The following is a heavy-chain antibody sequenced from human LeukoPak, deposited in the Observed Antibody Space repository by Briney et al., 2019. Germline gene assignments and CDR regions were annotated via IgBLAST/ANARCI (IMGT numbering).Heavy chain of an antibody. CDR2: INHSGST. CDR1: GGSFSGYY. CDR3: ARRALYCSGGSCYYDYGMDV. Sequence: SETLSLTCAVYGGSFSGYYWSWIRQPPGKGLEWIGEINHSGSTNYNPSLKSRVTISVDTSKNQFSLKLSSVTAADTAVYYCARRALYCSGGSCYYDYGMDVWGQGTTVTVSS. V-gene: IGHV4-34*01. D-gene: IGHD2-15*01. J-gene: IGHJ6*02.